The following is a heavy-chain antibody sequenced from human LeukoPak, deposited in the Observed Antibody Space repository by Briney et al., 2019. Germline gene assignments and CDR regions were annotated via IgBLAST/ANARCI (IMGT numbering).Heavy chain of an antibody. CDR1: GFTFSGSA. Sequence: GGSLRLSCAASGFTFSGSAMHWVRQASGKGLEWVGRIRSKANSYATAYAASVKGRFTISRDDSKNTAYLQMNSLKTEDTAVYYCTRRAWRDYADYWGQGTLVAVSS. D-gene: IGHD5-12*01. V-gene: IGHV3-73*01. CDR3: TRRAWRDYADY. CDR2: IRSKANSYAT. J-gene: IGHJ4*02.